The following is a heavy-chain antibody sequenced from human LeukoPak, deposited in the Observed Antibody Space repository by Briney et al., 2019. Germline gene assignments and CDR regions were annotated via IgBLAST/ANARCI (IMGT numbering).Heavy chain of an antibody. Sequence: GGSLRLSCVASGFTINNLGMHWVRQAPGKGLEWVSLILYDGSKEYYSDSVKGRFTISRDNSKNTLYLQMNSLRAEDTAVYYCAREVGCSSTSCYTYYYYMDVWGKGTTVTVSS. CDR3: AREVGCSSTSCYTYYYYMDV. CDR2: ILYDGSKE. J-gene: IGHJ6*03. D-gene: IGHD2-2*02. V-gene: IGHV3-30*02. CDR1: GFTINNLG.